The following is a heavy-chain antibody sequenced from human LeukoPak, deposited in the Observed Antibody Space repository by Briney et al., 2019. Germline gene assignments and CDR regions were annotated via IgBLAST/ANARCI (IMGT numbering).Heavy chain of an antibody. CDR2: IRYDGSNQ. CDR3: AKVDELYYYYMDV. D-gene: IGHD1-7*01. V-gene: IGHV3-30*02. Sequence: GGSLRLSCAASGFTFSNSGMHWVRQAPGKGLEWVAFIRYDGSNQYYADSVKGRFTISRDNSKNTLYLQMNSLRAEDTAVYYCAKVDELYYYYMDVWGKGTTVTVSS. CDR1: GFTFSNSG. J-gene: IGHJ6*03.